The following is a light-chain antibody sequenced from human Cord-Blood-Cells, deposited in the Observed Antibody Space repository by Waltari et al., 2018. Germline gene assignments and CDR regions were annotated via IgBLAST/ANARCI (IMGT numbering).Light chain of an antibody. V-gene: IGLV2-23*01. CDR3: CSYAGSSTYV. CDR2: EGS. CDR1: SSDVGSYNL. Sequence: QSALTQPASVSGSPGHSITIPCTGTSSDVGSYNLVSWYQQHTGKAPKLMIYEGSKRPSGVSNRFSGSKSGNTASLTISGLQAEDEADYYCCSYAGSSTYVFGTGTKVTVL. J-gene: IGLJ1*01.